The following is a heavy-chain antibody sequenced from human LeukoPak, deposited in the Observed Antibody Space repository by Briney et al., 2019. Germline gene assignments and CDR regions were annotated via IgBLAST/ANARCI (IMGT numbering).Heavy chain of an antibody. CDR1: GGSLNGYY. CDR2: INHSGGT. CDR3: ARGARVVVITPSFDY. V-gene: IGHV4-34*01. D-gene: IGHD3-22*01. Sequence: SETLSLTCGVYGGSLNGYYWSWIRQPPGKGLEWIAEINHSGGTNYNSSLKSRVTVSADTSKNQFSLKLSSATAADTAVYYCARGARVVVITPSFDYWSQGTLVTVSS. J-gene: IGHJ4*02.